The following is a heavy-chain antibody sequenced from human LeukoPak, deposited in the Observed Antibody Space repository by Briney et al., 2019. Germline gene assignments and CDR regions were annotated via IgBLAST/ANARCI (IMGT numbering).Heavy chain of an antibody. CDR2: ISSSGNTI. CDR1: GFTFSSYE. CDR3: ARLTTMTTTGGPFDY. D-gene: IGHD4-17*01. J-gene: IGHJ4*02. Sequence: GGSLTLSCAASGFTFSSYEMNWVRQAPGKGREWISYISSSGNTIYYADSVKGRFTISRDNAKNSMYLQMNSVKAEDTAVYYCARLTTMTTTGGPFDYWGQGTLVTVSS. V-gene: IGHV3-48*03.